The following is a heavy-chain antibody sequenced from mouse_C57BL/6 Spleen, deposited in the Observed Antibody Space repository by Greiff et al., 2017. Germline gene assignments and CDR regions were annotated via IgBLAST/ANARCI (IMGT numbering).Heavy chain of an antibody. V-gene: IGHV3-6*01. Sequence: VQLKESGPGLVKPSQSLSLTCSVTGYSITSGYYWNWIRQFPGNKLEWMGYISYDGSNNYNPSLKNRISITRDTSKNQFFLKLNSVTTEDTATYYCARDPSYYGSSYRYFDVWGTGTTVTVSS. CDR1: GYSITSGYY. CDR3: ARDPSYYGSSYRYFDV. D-gene: IGHD1-1*01. CDR2: ISYDGSN. J-gene: IGHJ1*03.